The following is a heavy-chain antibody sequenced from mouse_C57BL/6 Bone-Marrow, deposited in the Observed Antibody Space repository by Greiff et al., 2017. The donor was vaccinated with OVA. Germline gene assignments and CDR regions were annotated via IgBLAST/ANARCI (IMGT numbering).Heavy chain of an antibody. D-gene: IGHD2-1*01. CDR3: ACGNFRGY. V-gene: IGHV1-50*01. CDR1: GYTFTSYW. J-gene: IGHJ2*01. CDR2: IDPSDSYT. Sequence: QVHVKQSGAELVKPGASVKLSCKASGYTFTSYWMQWVKQRPGQGLEWIGEIDPSDSYTNYNQKFKGKATLTVDTSSSTAYMQLSSLTSEDSAVYYCACGNFRGYWGQGTTLTVSS.